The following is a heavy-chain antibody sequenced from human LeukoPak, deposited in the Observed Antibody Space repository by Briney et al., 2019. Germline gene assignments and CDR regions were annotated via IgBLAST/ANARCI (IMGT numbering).Heavy chain of an antibody. Sequence: GGSLRLSCAASGFTFSSYEMNWVRQAPGKGLEWVSYISSSGSTIYYADSVKGRFTISRDNAKNSLYLQMNSLRAEDTVVYYCARDTYDILTGYYKWAFDIWGQGTMVTVSS. CDR3: ARDTYDILTGYYKWAFDI. D-gene: IGHD3-9*01. CDR2: ISSSGSTI. CDR1: GFTFSSYE. J-gene: IGHJ3*02. V-gene: IGHV3-48*03.